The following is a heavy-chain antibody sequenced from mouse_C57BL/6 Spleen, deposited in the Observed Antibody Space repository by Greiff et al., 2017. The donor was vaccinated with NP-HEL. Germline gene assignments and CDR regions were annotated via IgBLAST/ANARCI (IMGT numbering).Heavy chain of an antibody. CDR2: IYPGDGDT. CDR1: GYAFSSYW. Sequence: QVQLQQSGAELVKPGASVKISCKASGYAFSSYWMNWVKQRPGKGLEWIGQIYPGDGDTNYNGKFKGKATLTADKSSSTAYMQLSSLTSEDSAVYFCARKEANCYCDYWGQGTTLTVSS. V-gene: IGHV1-80*01. CDR3: ARKEANCYCDY. J-gene: IGHJ2*01. D-gene: IGHD4-1*01.